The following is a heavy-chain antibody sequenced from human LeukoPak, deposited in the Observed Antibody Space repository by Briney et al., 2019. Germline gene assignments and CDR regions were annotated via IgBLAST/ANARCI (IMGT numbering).Heavy chain of an antibody. J-gene: IGHJ6*02. D-gene: IGHD3-10*01. CDR3: ARDPLHQSPYYYGSGSYYSYYGMDV. CDR2: IYTSGST. Sequence: SETLSLTCTVSGGSISSYYWSWIRQPAGKGLEWIGRIYTSGSTNYNPSLKSRVTMSVDTSKNQFSLKLSSVTAADTAVYYCARDPLHQSPYYYGSGSYYSYYGMDVRGQGTTVTVSS. V-gene: IGHV4-4*07. CDR1: GGSISSYY.